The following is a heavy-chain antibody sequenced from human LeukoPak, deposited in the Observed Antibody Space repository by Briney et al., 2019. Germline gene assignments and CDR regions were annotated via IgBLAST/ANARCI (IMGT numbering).Heavy chain of an antibody. CDR3: ARAGAGTTIDY. Sequence: SETLSLTCTVSGGSISSGDYYWSWIRQPPGKGLGWIGYIYYSGSTYYNPSLKSRVTISVDTSKNQFSLKLSSVTAADTAVYYCARAGAGTTIDYWGQGTLVTVSS. V-gene: IGHV4-30-4*01. CDR1: GGSISSGDYY. CDR2: IYYSGST. J-gene: IGHJ4*02. D-gene: IGHD1-7*01.